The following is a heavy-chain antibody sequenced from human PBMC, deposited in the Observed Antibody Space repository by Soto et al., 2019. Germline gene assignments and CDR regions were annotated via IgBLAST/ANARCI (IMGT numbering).Heavy chain of an antibody. J-gene: IGHJ4*02. V-gene: IGHV1-18*04. CDR2: ITPFNGDT. CDR3: ARATVVVGGTIDS. CDR1: GYTFSSNS. D-gene: IGHD2-15*01. Sequence: ASVKVSCKASGYTFSSNSIHWVRQAPGQGLEWMGWITPFNGDTSYAQKFQGRVTMTTDTSTSTVFMELRSLRFDDTAVYYCARATVVVGGTIDSCGQGTLVTVSS.